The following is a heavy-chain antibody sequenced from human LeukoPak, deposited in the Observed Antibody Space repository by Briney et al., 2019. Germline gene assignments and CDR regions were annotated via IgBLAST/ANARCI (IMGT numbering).Heavy chain of an antibody. CDR2: IYTSGST. D-gene: IGHD3-9*01. CDR3: AREGDILTGYTTDY. V-gene: IGHV4-61*02. CDR1: GGSIGSGSYY. J-gene: IGHJ4*02. Sequence: PSETLSLTCTVSGGSIGSGSYYWSWIRQPAGKGLEWIGRIYTSGSTNYNPSLKSRVTISVDTSKNQFSLKLTSVTAADTAVYYCAREGDILTGYTTDYWGQGTLVTVSS.